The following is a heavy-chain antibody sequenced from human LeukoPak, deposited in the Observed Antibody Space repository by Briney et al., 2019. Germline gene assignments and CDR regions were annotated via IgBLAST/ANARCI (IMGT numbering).Heavy chain of an antibody. D-gene: IGHD2-15*01. CDR3: AALKVAAPFDY. CDR1: GFTFSSYA. CDR2: ISGSGGST. J-gene: IGHJ4*02. V-gene: IGHV3-23*01. Sequence: GGSLRLSCAASGFTFSSYAMSWVRQAPGKGLEWVSAISGSGGSTYYADSVKGQFTISRDNSKNALYLQMNSLRAEDAAVYYCAALKVAAPFDYWGQGTLVTVSS.